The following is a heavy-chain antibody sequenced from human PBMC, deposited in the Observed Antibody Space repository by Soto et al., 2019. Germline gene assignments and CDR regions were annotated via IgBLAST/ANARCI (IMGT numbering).Heavy chain of an antibody. Sequence: QVQLVESGGGVVQPGKSLRLSCAGSGFTFSSYGMDWVRQAPGKGLGWVAVISYDGSNKYYADSVKGRFTISRDNSKNRLYLQMSSLRADDTAVYYCAKDRMGAGVRGYFDYWGQGTLVTVSS. V-gene: IGHV3-30*18. CDR2: ISYDGSNK. CDR1: GFTFSSYG. D-gene: IGHD3-10*01. CDR3: AKDRMGAGVRGYFDY. J-gene: IGHJ4*02.